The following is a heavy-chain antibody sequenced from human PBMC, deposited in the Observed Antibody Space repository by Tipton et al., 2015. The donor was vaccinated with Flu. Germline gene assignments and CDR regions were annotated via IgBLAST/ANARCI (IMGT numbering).Heavy chain of an antibody. V-gene: IGHV4-39*01. CDR2: IYPSGTT. CDR1: SGSIRSTNYF. CDR3: ARVGSGWYRQYFRH. D-gene: IGHD6-19*01. J-gene: IGHJ1*01. Sequence: TLSLTCTVSSGSIRSTNYFCAWIRQPPGKRLELIGGIYPSGTTYYISSLKSRVTISVDTSKSQFSLKLRSVTAADTAVYYCARVGSGWYRQYFRHWGQGTLVTVSS.